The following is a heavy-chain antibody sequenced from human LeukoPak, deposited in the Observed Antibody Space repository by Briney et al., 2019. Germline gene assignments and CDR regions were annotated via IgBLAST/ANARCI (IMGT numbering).Heavy chain of an antibody. Sequence: SETLSPTCAVYGGSFSGYYWSWIRQPPGKGLEWIGEINHSGSTNYNPSLKSRVTISVDTSKNQFSLKLSSVTAADTAVYYCARNQAWELPYPYYYYGMDVWGQGTTVTVSS. CDR2: INHSGST. CDR3: ARNQAWELPYPYYYYGMDV. D-gene: IGHD1-26*01. CDR1: GGSFSGYY. V-gene: IGHV4-34*01. J-gene: IGHJ6*02.